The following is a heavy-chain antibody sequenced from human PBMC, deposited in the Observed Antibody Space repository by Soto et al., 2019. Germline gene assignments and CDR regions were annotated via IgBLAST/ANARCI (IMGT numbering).Heavy chain of an antibody. CDR3: ARFSPPRGYYAY. CDR1: GGTFNTFA. CDR2: IIPMFGTA. V-gene: IGHV1-69*01. D-gene: IGHD3-22*01. Sequence: QVQLVQCGAEVKKPGSSVKVSCLASGGTFNTFAISWVRQAPGQGLEYMGGIIPMFGTAHYAQKFQGRVTITADESTRTVYMELSSLRSEDTAVYYCARFSPPRGYYAYWGQGTLVTVSS. J-gene: IGHJ4*02.